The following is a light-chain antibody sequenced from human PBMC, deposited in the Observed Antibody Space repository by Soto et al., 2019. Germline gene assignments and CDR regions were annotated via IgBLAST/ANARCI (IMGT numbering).Light chain of an antibody. CDR1: QSVSSNY. CDR2: GAS. Sequence: EIVLTQSPGTLSLSPGERATLSCRASQSVSSNYLGWYQQKPGQAPRLLIYGASTRATGIPDRFSGSGSGTDFTLTISRLEPEDVAVYYCQQSDTFGQGTKLEIK. V-gene: IGKV3-20*01. J-gene: IGKJ2*01. CDR3: QQSDT.